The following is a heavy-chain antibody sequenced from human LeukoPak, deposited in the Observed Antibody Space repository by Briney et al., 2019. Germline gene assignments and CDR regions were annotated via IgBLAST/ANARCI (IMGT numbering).Heavy chain of an antibody. V-gene: IGHV3-30*02. CDR3: ANGPYYNILTGYYKVRSHLDY. Sequence: PGGSLRLSCAASGFIFSNYGMHWVRQAPGKGLEWVSFIRYDGSIKHYADSVKGRFTISRDNSKNALYLQMNSLRTEDTAVYYCANGPYYNILTGYYKVRSHLDYWGQGTLVTVSS. CDR2: IRYDGSIK. D-gene: IGHD3-9*01. CDR1: GFIFSNYG. J-gene: IGHJ4*02.